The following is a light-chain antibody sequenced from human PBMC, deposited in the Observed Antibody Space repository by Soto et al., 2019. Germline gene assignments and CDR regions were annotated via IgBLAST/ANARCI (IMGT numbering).Light chain of an antibody. CDR3: SSYTRGSGLGV. J-gene: IGLJ1*01. CDR1: SSDIGGYNY. CDR2: DVS. Sequence: QSVLTQPASVSGSPGQSITISCTGSSSDIGGYNYVSWYQQHPGKDPKLIISDVSRRPSGISDRFSGSKSGNTASLTISGLQAEDDADYYCSSYTRGSGLGVFGTGTKLTVL. V-gene: IGLV2-14*03.